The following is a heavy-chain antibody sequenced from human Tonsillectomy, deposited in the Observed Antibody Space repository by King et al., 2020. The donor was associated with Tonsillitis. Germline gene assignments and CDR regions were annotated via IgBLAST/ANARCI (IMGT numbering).Heavy chain of an antibody. CDR1: GFTFSSYS. CDR3: ARHPIDYGDYYLPNFDY. V-gene: IGHV3-48*02. CDR2: ISSSSSTI. Sequence: VQLVESGGGLVQPGGSLRLSCAASGFTFSSYSMNWVRQAPGKGLEWISYISSSSSTIYYADSVKGRFTISRDNSKNSLYPQMNSLRDEDTAVYYCARHPIDYGDYYLPNFDYWGQGTLVAVSS. D-gene: IGHD4-17*01. J-gene: IGHJ4*02.